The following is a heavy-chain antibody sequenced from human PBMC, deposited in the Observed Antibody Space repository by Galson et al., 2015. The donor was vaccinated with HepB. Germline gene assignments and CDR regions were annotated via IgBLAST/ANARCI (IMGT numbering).Heavy chain of an antibody. Sequence: SLRLSCAASGFTFSSYAMSWVRQAPGKGLEWVSAISGSGGSTYYADSVKGRFTISRDNSKNTLYLQMNSLRAGDTAVYYCAKDLAISSPRNRAGTGYFDLWGRGTLVTVSS. D-gene: IGHD6-13*01. CDR1: GFTFSSYA. CDR3: AKDLAISSPRNRAGTGYFDL. J-gene: IGHJ2*01. V-gene: IGHV3-23*01. CDR2: ISGSGGST.